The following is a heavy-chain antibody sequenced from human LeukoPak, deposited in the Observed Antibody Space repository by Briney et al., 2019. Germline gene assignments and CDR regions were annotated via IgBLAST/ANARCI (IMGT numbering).Heavy chain of an antibody. J-gene: IGHJ3*02. Sequence: PSETLSLTCTVSGGSISTYYWTWIRQPPGKGLEWIGYIYYRGSANYNPSLKSRVTISVDTSNNQFSLKLSSVTAADTAVYYCARAPTLGWNYAGPKDGAFDIWGQGTMVTVSS. CDR2: IYYRGSA. V-gene: IGHV4-59*01. CDR1: GGSISTYY. CDR3: ARAPTLGWNYAGPKDGAFDI. D-gene: IGHD1-7*01.